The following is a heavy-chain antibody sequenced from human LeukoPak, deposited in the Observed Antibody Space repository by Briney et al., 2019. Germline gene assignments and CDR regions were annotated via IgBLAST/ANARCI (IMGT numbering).Heavy chain of an antibody. V-gene: IGHV4-39*07. CDR3: ARDPRGVTAIY. D-gene: IGHD2-21*02. CDR1: GGSISSSSYY. J-gene: IGHJ4*02. Sequence: SETLSLTCSVSGGSISSSSYYWGWIRQPPGKGLEWIASIYYTGNTYYNNPSLKSRVSISVDTSKNQFSPKLSSVTAADTAVYYCARDPRGVTAIYWGQGTLVTVSS. CDR2: IYYTGNT.